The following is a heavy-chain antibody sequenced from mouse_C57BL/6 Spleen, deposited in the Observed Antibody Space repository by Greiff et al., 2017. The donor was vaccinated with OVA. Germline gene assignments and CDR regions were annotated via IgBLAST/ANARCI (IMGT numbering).Heavy chain of an antibody. CDR2: IFPGSGST. J-gene: IGHJ2*01. V-gene: IGHV1-75*01. CDR3: ARGYGSSYYFDY. CDR1: GYTFTDYY. D-gene: IGHD1-1*01. Sequence: VKLMESGPELVKPGASVKISCKASGYTFTDYYINWVKQRPGQGLEWIGWIFPGSGSTYYNEKFKGKATLTVDKSSSTAYMLLSSLTSEDSAVYFCARGYGSSYYFDYWGQGTTLTVSS.